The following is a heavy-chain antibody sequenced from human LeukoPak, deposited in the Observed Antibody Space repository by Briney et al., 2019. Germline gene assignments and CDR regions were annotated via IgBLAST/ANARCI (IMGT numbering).Heavy chain of an antibody. CDR1: GDSISSYS. D-gene: IGHD6-6*01. V-gene: IGHV4-4*07. CDR2: IYTSGNI. Sequence: SETLSLTCTVSGDSISSYSWSWIRQPAGKGVEWIGRIYTSGNINYNPSLKSRVTMSVDTSKNQFSLKLSSVTAADTAIYYCAGNPKRSRSFDHWGQGTLVTVSS. CDR3: AGNPKRSRSFDH. J-gene: IGHJ4*02.